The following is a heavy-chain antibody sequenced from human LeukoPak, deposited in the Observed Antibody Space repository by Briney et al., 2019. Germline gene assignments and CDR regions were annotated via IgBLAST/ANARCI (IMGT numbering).Heavy chain of an antibody. CDR1: GYTFTSYY. CDR3: ARRGSYYSVADY. J-gene: IGHJ4*02. V-gene: IGHV1-46*01. Sequence: ASVKVSCKPSGYTFTSYYLHWVRQAPGQGLEWMGIINPTGGSTSYAQKFQDRVTMTRDTSTSTVYLELSSLRSEDTAMYYRARRGSYYSVADYWGQGTLVTVS. CDR2: INPTGGST. D-gene: IGHD1-26*01.